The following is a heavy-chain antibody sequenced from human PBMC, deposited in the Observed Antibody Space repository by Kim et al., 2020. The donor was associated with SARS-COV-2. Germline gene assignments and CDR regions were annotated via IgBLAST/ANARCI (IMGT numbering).Heavy chain of an antibody. CDR3: ASVRRDRLFNWFDP. CDR2: ISGSGNKT. V-gene: IGHV3-23*01. Sequence: GSLRLSCAASGFTFSNYAMTWVRQAPGKGLEWVSGISGSGNKTYYADSVRGQFTISRDNSRNTLYLQMNSLRVGDTAVYYCASVRRDRLFNWFDPWGQG. D-gene: IGHD3-10*01. J-gene: IGHJ5*02. CDR1: GFTFSNYA.